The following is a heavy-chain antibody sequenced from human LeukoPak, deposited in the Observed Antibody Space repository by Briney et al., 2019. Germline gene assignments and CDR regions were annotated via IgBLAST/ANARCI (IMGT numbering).Heavy chain of an antibody. CDR2: ISSSGSTI. Sequence: GGSLRLSCAASGFTFSSYEMNWVRQAPGKGLEWVSYISSSGSTIYYADSVKGRFTISRDSSKNTLYLQMNSLRAEDTAVYYCAKGIQWELPIDYWGQGTLVTASS. J-gene: IGHJ4*02. CDR1: GFTFSSYE. CDR3: AKGIQWELPIDY. V-gene: IGHV3-48*03. D-gene: IGHD4-23*01.